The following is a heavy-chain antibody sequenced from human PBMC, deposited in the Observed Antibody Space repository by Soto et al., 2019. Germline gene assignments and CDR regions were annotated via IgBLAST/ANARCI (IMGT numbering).Heavy chain of an antibody. Sequence: GGSLRLSCAASGFIFSNYGMHWVRQAPGKGLEWVALIYYDGSYENYADSVKGRFTISRDNSKSTLWLQMNSLRVEDTAVYYFAKSGGGGYDSNNDYSGGLLMGHSWGQGTLVTVSS. V-gene: IGHV3-33*06. CDR2: IYYDGSYE. D-gene: IGHD3-22*01. CDR3: AKSGGGGYDSNNDYSGGLLMGHS. CDR1: GFIFSNYG. J-gene: IGHJ4*02.